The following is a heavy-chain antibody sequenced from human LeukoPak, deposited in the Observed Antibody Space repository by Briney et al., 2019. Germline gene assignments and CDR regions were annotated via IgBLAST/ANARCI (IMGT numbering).Heavy chain of an antibody. V-gene: IGHV3-21*01. D-gene: IGHD3-3*01. Sequence: GGSLRLSCAASRFTFSSYSMNWVRQAQGKGLEWVSSISSSSSYIYYADSVKGRFTISRDNAKNSLYLQMNSLRAEDTAVYYCGTGYYDFWFFNCWGQGTLVTVSS. CDR2: ISSSSSYI. J-gene: IGHJ4*02. CDR1: RFTFSSYS. CDR3: GTGYYDFWFFNC.